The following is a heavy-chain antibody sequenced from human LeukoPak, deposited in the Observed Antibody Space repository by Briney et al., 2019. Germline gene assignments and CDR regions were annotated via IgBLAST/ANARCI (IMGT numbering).Heavy chain of an antibody. V-gene: IGHV4-59*01. CDR1: GDSISSYY. J-gene: IGHJ5*02. CDR2: MYYSGST. Sequence: SETLSLTCTVSGDSISSYYWSWIRQPPGKGLEWIGYMYYSGSTNYNPSLKSRVTISVNTSKYQFSLKLSSVTAADRAVYYCARLVTSSWFDPWGQGTLVTVSS. D-gene: IGHD3-9*01. CDR3: ARLVTSSWFDP.